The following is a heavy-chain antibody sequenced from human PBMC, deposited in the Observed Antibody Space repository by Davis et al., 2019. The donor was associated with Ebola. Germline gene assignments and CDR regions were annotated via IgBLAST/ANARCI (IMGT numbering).Heavy chain of an antibody. D-gene: IGHD3-3*01. V-gene: IGHV4-59*12. CDR1: GCSISSYY. J-gene: IGHJ5*02. Sequence: PSETLSLTCTVSGCSISSYYWSWIRQPPGKGLEWIGYIYYSGSTNYNPSLKSRVTISVDTSKNQFSLKLNSVTAADTAVYYCATDYHWGQGTLVTVSS. CDR2: IYYSGST. CDR3: ATDYH.